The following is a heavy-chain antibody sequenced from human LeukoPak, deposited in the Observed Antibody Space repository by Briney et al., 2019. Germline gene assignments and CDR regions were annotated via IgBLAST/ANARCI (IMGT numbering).Heavy chain of an antibody. CDR2: IKQGGSEK. V-gene: IGHV3-7*01. CDR1: GFTFSNYW. J-gene: IGHJ6*02. Sequence: GGSLRVSCAASGFTFSNYWMSWVRQAPGKGLEWVANIKQGGSEKCYVDSVKGRFTISRDNAKNSLYLQMNSLRAEDTAVYYCARDRWELLSNSYHYCGLDVWGQGTTVTVSS. D-gene: IGHD2-15*01. CDR3: ARDRWELLSNSYHYCGLDV.